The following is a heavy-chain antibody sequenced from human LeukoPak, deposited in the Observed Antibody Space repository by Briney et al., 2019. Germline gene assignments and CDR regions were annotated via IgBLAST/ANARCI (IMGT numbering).Heavy chain of an antibody. CDR2: IYYSRST. D-gene: IGHD3-22*01. J-gene: IGHJ4*02. CDR3: ARNHHGNYYDSSGYSPGGFDY. CDR1: GGSISSGGYY. Sequence: SQTLSLTCTVSGGSISSGGYYWSWIRQHPGKGLEWIGYIYYSRSTYYTPSLKSRVTISVDTSKNQFSLKLSSVTAADTAVYYCARNHHGNYYDSSGYSPGGFDYWGQGTLVTVSS. V-gene: IGHV4-31*03.